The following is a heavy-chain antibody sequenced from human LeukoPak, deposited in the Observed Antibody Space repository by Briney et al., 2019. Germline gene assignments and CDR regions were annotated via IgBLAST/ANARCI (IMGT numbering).Heavy chain of an antibody. J-gene: IGHJ4*02. CDR2: ISYDGTNK. V-gene: IGHV3-30*18. Sequence: GGSLRLSCAASGFIFSSYDMHWVRQAPGKGLEWVAVISYDGTNKYYADSVKGRFTISRDNSKGTLYLQMNSLRAEDTAVYYCAKENDFVYWGQGTLVTVSS. CDR1: GFIFSSYD. D-gene: IGHD3-3*01. CDR3: AKENDFVY.